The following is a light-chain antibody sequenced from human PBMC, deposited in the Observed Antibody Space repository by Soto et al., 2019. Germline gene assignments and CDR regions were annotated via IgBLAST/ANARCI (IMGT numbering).Light chain of an antibody. CDR2: GAS. V-gene: IGKV3-20*01. CDR1: QSVSSSY. CDR3: QQYGSSPL. J-gene: IGKJ5*01. Sequence: EIVLTPSPATLSLSPGERATLSCRARQSVSSSYLGWYQQKPGQAPRLLSYGASSRATGIPDRFSGSGSGTDFTPTISRLEPEDVAVYYCQQYGSSPLFGQGTRLEIK.